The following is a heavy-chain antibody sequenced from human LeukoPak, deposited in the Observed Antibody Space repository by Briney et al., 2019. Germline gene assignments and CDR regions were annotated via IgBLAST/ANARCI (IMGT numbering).Heavy chain of an antibody. CDR3: ARGQRHRPDY. J-gene: IGHJ4*02. V-gene: IGHV4-61*02. D-gene: IGHD1-1*01. CDR2: IYTSGST. CDR1: GGSISSGSYY. Sequence: SETLSLTCTVSGGSISSGSYYWSWIRQPAGKGLEWIGRIYTSGSTNYNPSLKSRVTISVDTSKSQLYLKLSSVPAAGTAVYYCARGQRHRPDYWGQGTLVTVSS.